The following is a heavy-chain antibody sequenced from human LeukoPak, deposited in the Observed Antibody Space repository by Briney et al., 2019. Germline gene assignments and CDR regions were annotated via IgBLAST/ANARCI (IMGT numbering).Heavy chain of an antibody. Sequence: GESLKISCKGSGYSFTSYWIGWVRQMPGKGLEWMGIIYPGDSDTRYSPSFQGQVTISADKSISTAYLQWSSLKASDTAMYYCARQRSPYCSSTSCYSYYFDYWGQGTLVTVSS. CDR3: ARQRSPYCSSTSCYSYYFDY. D-gene: IGHD2-2*01. CDR2: IYPGDSDT. CDR1: GYSFTSYW. V-gene: IGHV5-51*01. J-gene: IGHJ4*02.